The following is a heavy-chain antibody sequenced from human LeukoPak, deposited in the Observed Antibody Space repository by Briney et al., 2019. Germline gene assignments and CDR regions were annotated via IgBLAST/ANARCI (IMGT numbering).Heavy chain of an antibody. J-gene: IGHJ4*02. Sequence: GGSLRLSCAASGFTFNNYAMHWVRQAPGKGLEWVAVISYDGSNKYYADSMKGRFTISRDNSKNTLYLQMNSLRAEDTAVYYCARDFEVTTMTTSRFDYWGQGTPVTVSS. CDR3: ARDFEVTTMTTSRFDY. V-gene: IGHV3-30*04. CDR2: ISYDGSNK. CDR1: GFTFNNYA. D-gene: IGHD4-17*01.